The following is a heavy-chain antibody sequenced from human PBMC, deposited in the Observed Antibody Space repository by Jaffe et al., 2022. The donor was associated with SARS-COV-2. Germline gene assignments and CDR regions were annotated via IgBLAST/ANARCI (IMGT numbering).Heavy chain of an antibody. CDR3: VKMFTADWYAGFDY. CDR1: GFTFKNYA. CDR2: ISGSGDVI. Sequence: EVQVVESGGDLVQPGGSLRLSCEASGFTFKNYAMSWVRQAPGKGLEWVSSISGSGDVIYYADSVKGRFTVSRDTSNNALSLQMNSLTVDDAAVYFCVKMFTADWYAGFDYWGQGTLVTVSS. V-gene: IGHV3-23*04. J-gene: IGHJ4*02. D-gene: IGHD3-9*01.